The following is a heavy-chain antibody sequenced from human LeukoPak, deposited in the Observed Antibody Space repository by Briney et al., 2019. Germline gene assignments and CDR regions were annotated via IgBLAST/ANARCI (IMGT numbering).Heavy chain of an antibody. Sequence: GSLRLSCVASGFTFSRYWMTWVRQAPGKGLEWVATLIQDGGERHYVDSVKGRFTISRDNAKNSVYLQMNSLRAEDTAVYYCASWGSVAGQRALDYWGQGTLVTVSS. V-gene: IGHV3-7*03. J-gene: IGHJ4*02. CDR2: LIQDGGER. CDR3: ASWGSVAGQRALDY. D-gene: IGHD6-19*01. CDR1: GFTFSRYW.